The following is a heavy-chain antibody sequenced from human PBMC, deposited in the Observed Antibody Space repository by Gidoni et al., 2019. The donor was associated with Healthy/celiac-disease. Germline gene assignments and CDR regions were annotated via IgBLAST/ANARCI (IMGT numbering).Heavy chain of an antibody. D-gene: IGHD4-17*01. V-gene: IGHV1-69*01. J-gene: IGHJ4*02. CDR2: IIPIFGTA. Sequence: QVQLVQSGAEVKKPGSSVKVSCKASGGTFSSYAISWVRQAPGQGLEWMGGIIPIFGTANYAQKFQGRVTITADESTSTAYMELSSLRSEDTAVYYCAREMTTVTTWAPSGRYYFDYWGQGTLVTVSS. CDR3: AREMTTVTTWAPSGRYYFDY. CDR1: GGTFSSYA.